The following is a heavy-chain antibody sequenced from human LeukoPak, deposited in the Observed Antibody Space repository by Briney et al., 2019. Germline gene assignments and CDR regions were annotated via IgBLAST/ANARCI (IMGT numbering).Heavy chain of an antibody. J-gene: IGHJ4*02. CDR1: GYILSNYG. Sequence: ASVKVSCKSSGYILSNYGISWVRQAPGQGLEWMGWISTYTGNTNYAQKLQDRVTMTTDTSTSTAYMELRSLRSDDTAVYYCARDRGVYRSSSFDYWGQGTLVTVCS. CDR2: ISTYTGNT. CDR3: ARDRGVYRSSSFDY. V-gene: IGHV1-18*01. D-gene: IGHD6-6*01.